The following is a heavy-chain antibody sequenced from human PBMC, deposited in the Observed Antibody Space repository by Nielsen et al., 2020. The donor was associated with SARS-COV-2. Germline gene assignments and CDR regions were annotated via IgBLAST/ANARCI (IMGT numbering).Heavy chain of an antibody. CDR2: IRSNVYGGTT. Sequence: GESLKISCTGSGFTFADYSMSWVRQAPGKGLEWVGFIRSNVYGGTTEYAASVKGRFTIPRDDSKSIAYLQLASLKTDDTAVYFCTIDQDFDYWARGTLVTVSS. J-gene: IGHJ4*02. V-gene: IGHV3-49*04. CDR3: TIDQDFDY. CDR1: GFTFADYS.